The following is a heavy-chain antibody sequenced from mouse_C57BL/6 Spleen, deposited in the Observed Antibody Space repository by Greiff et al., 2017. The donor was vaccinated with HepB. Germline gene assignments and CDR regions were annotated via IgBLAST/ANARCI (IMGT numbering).Heavy chain of an antibody. CDR1: GYTFTDYE. CDR2: IDPETGGT. V-gene: IGHV1-15*01. J-gene: IGHJ2*01. D-gene: IGHD1-1*01. CDR3: TRHYYGSRDFDY. Sequence: QVQLQQSGAELVRPGASVTLSCKASGYTFTDYEMHWVKQTPVHGLEWIGAIDPETGGTAYNQKFKGKAILTADKSSSTAYMELRSLTSEDSAVYYCTRHYYGSRDFDYWGQGTTLTVSS.